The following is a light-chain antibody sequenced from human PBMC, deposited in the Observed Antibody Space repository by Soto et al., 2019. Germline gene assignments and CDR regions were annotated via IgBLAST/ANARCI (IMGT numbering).Light chain of an antibody. Sequence: EIVMTQSPATLSVSPGERATLSCRASQSVSSNLAWYQQKPGQAPRLLIYGASTRATGIPARFSGSGSGTEFTLTISSLQSEDFSVYYCHHYYNWPPITFGQGTRLQMK. CDR1: QSVSSN. CDR3: HHYYNWPPIT. V-gene: IGKV3-15*01. CDR2: GAS. J-gene: IGKJ5*01.